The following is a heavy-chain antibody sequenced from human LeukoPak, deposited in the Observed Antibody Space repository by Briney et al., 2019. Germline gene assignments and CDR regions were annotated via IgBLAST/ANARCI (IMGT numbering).Heavy chain of an antibody. Sequence: ASVKVSCKASGGTFSSYAISWVRQAPGQGLEWMGWINPNSGGTNYAQKFQGRVTMTRDTSISTAYMELSRLRSDDTAVYYCARSTTVVTHLDYWGQGTLVTVSS. D-gene: IGHD4-23*01. V-gene: IGHV1-2*02. CDR2: INPNSGGT. J-gene: IGHJ4*02. CDR3: ARSTTVVTHLDY. CDR1: GGTFSSYA.